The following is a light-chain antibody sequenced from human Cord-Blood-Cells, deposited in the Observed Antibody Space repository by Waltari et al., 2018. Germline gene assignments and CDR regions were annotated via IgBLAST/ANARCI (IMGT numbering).Light chain of an antibody. CDR1: QSVSSSY. J-gene: IGKJ4*01. V-gene: IGKV3-20*01. CDR2: GAS. Sequence: EIVLPQSPGPLSLSPGERAPLSCRASQSVSSSYLAWYQQKPGQAPRLLIYGASSRATGIPDRFSGSGSGTDFTLTISRLEPEDFAVYYCQQYGSSPLTFGGGTKVEIK. CDR3: QQYGSSPLT.